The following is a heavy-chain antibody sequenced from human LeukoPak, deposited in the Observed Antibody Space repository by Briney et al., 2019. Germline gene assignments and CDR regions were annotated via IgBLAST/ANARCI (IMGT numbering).Heavy chain of an antibody. CDR2: IIPIFGTA. D-gene: IGHD3-10*01. CDR3: ARGWPSSGSYYQPFDY. CDR1: GYTFNDFY. V-gene: IGHV1-69*05. Sequence: SVKVSCKASGYTFNDFYIHWVRQAPGQGLEWMGGIIPIFGTANYAQKFQGRVTITTDESTSTAYMELSSLRSEDTAVYYCARGWPSSGSYYQPFDYWGQGTLVTVSS. J-gene: IGHJ4*02.